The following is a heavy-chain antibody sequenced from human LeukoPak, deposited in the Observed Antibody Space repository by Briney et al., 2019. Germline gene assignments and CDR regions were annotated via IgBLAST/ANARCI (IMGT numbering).Heavy chain of an antibody. CDR1: GYNFITYW. V-gene: IGHV5-51*01. D-gene: IGHD6-13*01. CDR2: IYPDDSNT. Sequence: GESLKISCKGSGYNFITYWIGWVRQMPGKGLEWMGIIYPDDSNTIYGPSFQGQVTISADKSINTAYLEWSSLKASDTAIYYCARQGAAGKYYYYYMDVWGKGTTVTVSS. CDR3: ARQGAAGKYYYYYMDV. J-gene: IGHJ6*03.